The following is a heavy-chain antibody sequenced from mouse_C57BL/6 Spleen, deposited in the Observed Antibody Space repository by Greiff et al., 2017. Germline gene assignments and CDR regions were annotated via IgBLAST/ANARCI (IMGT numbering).Heavy chain of an antibody. CDR3: ARSEDFYWYFDV. V-gene: IGHV1-61*01. Sequence: QVQLQQSGAELVRPGSSVKLSCKASGYTFTSYWMDWVKQRPGQGLEWIGNIYPSDSETHYNQKFKDKATLTVDKSSSTAYMQLSSLTSEDSAVYYCARSEDFYWYFDVWGTGTTVTVSS. CDR1: GYTFTSYW. J-gene: IGHJ1*03. CDR2: IYPSDSET.